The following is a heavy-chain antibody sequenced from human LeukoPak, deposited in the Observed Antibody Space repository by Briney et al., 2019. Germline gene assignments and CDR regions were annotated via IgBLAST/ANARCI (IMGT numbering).Heavy chain of an antibody. Sequence: RASVKVSCTASGGTFSSYAISWVRQAPGQGLEWMGGIIPIFGTANYAQKFQGRVTITADESTSTAYMELSSLRSEDTAVYYCASQYWGSPPSNWFDPWGQGTLVTVSS. D-gene: IGHD7-27*01. CDR1: GGTFSSYA. CDR3: ASQYWGSPPSNWFDP. J-gene: IGHJ5*02. V-gene: IGHV1-69*13. CDR2: IIPIFGTA.